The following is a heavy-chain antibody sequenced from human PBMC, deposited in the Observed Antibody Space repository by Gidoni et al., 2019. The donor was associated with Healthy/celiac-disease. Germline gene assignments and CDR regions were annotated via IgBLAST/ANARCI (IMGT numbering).Heavy chain of an antibody. Sequence: QVQLVESGGGLVKPGGSLRLSCAASGFTFSDYYMSWIRQAPGKGLEWVSYISSSSSYTNYADSVKARFTISRDNAKNSLYLQMNSLRAEDTAVYYCARDKGKQQLPDYWGQGTLVTVSS. V-gene: IGHV3-11*05. CDR1: GFTFSDYY. CDR2: ISSSSSYT. CDR3: ARDKGKQQLPDY. D-gene: IGHD6-13*01. J-gene: IGHJ4*02.